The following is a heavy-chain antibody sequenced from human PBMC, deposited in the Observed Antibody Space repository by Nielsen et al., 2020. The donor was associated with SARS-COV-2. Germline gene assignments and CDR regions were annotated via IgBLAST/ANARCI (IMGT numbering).Heavy chain of an antibody. D-gene: IGHD2-21*02. CDR3: AREERVVTAFHYGMDV. Sequence: GEPLKISCAASGFTFSSYGMHWVRQAPGKGLEWVAVISYDGSNKYYADSVKGRFTISRDNAKNSLYLQMNSLRAEDTAVYYCAREERVVTAFHYGMDVWGQGTTVTVSS. J-gene: IGHJ6*02. V-gene: IGHV3-30*03. CDR2: ISYDGSNK. CDR1: GFTFSSYG.